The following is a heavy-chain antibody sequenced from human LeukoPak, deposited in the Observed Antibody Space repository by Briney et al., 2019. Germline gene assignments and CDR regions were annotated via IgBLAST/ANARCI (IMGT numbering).Heavy chain of an antibody. D-gene: IGHD2-21*01. CDR2: INHSGST. CDR3: ARDTVWGSSWFDP. CDR1: GGSFSGYY. Sequence: SETLSLTCAVYGGSFSGYYWSWIRQPPGKGLEWIGEINHSGSTNYNPSLKSRVTISVDTSKNQFSLKLSSVTAADTAVYYCARDTVWGSSWFDPWGQGTLVTVSS. J-gene: IGHJ5*02. V-gene: IGHV4-34*01.